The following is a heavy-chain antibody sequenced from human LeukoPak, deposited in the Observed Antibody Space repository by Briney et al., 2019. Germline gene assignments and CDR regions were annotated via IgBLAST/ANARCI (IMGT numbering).Heavy chain of an antibody. Sequence: LGGSLRLSCAVSGFTFSSYEMNWVRQAPGKGLEWVAYISSSSSTLHYADPVKGRFTISRDNAKNSLYLQMNSLRDEDTAVYYCARDGRPFDIWGQGTMVTVSS. CDR2: ISSSSSTL. J-gene: IGHJ3*02. CDR3: ARDGRPFDI. CDR1: GFTFSSYE. V-gene: IGHV3-48*03.